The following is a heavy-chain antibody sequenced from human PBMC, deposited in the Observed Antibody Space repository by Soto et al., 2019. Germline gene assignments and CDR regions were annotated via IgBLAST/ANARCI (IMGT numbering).Heavy chain of an antibody. V-gene: IGHV3-7*04. D-gene: IGHD2-21*01. Sequence: EVQLVESGGGLVQPGGSLRLSCAASGFTFSNSWLSWVRQAPGKGLEWVANINQDGTDKYYVNSVKGRFTISSDNAKNALYLQANAPRAEEPAVYYCVRISPIIPEGYWGEGTRGTVSS. CDR1: GFTFSNSW. J-gene: IGHJ4*02. CDR2: INQDGTDK. CDR3: VRISPIIPEGY.